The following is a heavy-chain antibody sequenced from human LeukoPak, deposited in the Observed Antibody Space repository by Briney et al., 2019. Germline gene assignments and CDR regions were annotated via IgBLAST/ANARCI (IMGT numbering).Heavy chain of an antibody. J-gene: IGHJ4*02. D-gene: IGHD3-22*01. Sequence: VASVKVSCKASGGTFSSYAISWVRQAPGQGLEWMGGIIPIFGTANYAQKFQGRVTITADESTSTAYMELSSLRSEDTAVYYCARDSYYDSSGYYAYWGQGTLVTVSS. CDR1: GGTFSSYA. CDR3: ARDSYYDSSGYYAY. V-gene: IGHV1-69*13. CDR2: IIPIFGTA.